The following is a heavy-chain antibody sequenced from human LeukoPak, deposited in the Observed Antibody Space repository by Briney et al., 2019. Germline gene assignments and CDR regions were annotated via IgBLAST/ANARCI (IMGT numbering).Heavy chain of an antibody. CDR1: GGTFSSYA. CDR3: ARGSGSYRKGAFDI. V-gene: IGHV1-2*06. CDR2: INPNSGGT. J-gene: IGHJ3*02. Sequence: ASVKVSCKASGGTFSSYAISWVRQAPGQGLEWMGRINPNSGGTNYAQKFQGRVTMTRDTSISTAYMELSRLRSDDTAVYYCARGSGSYRKGAFDIWGQGTMVTVSS. D-gene: IGHD1-26*01.